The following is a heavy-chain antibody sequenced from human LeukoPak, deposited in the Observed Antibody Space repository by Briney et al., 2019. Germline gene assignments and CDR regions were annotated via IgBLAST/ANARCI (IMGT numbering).Heavy chain of an antibody. CDR3: ARGSSTWYFDY. J-gene: IGHJ4*02. CDR1: GYSFTNYW. CDR2: IYTVDSDT. Sequence: GESLKISCKASGYSFTNYWIGWVRQMPGKGLEWMGIIYTVDSDTTYSPSFQGQVTISADKSISTAYLQLSSLGASDTAMYYCARGSSTWYFDYWGQGTLVTVSS. D-gene: IGHD6-13*01. V-gene: IGHV5-51*01.